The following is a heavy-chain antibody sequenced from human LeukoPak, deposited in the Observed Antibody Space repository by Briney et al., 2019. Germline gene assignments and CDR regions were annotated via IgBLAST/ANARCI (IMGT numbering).Heavy chain of an antibody. CDR2: ISWNSGSI. Sequence: GESLRLSCAASGFTFDDYAMHWVRQAPGKGLEWVSGISWNSGSIGYADSVKGRFTISRDNAKNSLYLQMNSLRAEDTALYYCAKMGPRYCSSTSCPYGFDPWGQGTLVTVSS. V-gene: IGHV3-9*01. J-gene: IGHJ5*02. D-gene: IGHD2-2*01. CDR3: AKMGPRYCSSTSCPYGFDP. CDR1: GFTFDDYA.